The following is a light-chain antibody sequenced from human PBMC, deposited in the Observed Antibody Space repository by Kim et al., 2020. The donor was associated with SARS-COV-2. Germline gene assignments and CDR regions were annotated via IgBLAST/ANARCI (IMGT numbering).Light chain of an antibody. V-gene: IGKV1-5*03. Sequence: APVGDTVAISCRASQNIVSWVAWYQQKQGKAPKLLIYKASTLESGVPSRFSGSGSGAEFTLTISNLQPDDFATYYCQQYHSYSWTFGQGTKVDIK. CDR2: KAS. J-gene: IGKJ1*01. CDR1: QNIVSW. CDR3: QQYHSYSWT.